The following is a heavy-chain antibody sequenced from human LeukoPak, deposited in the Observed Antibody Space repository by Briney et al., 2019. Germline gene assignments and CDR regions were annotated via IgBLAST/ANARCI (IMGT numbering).Heavy chain of an antibody. V-gene: IGHV4-59*01. Sequence: PSETLSLTCTVSGGSISSYYWSWLRQPPGKGLEWIGYIYYTGSTNYNPSLTSRVTISVDTSKNQFSLKLSSVTAADTAVYYCARRSDYYDILNLWGQGTMVTVSS. CDR1: GGSISSYY. J-gene: IGHJ3*01. D-gene: IGHD3-22*01. CDR3: ARRSDYYDILNL. CDR2: IYYTGST.